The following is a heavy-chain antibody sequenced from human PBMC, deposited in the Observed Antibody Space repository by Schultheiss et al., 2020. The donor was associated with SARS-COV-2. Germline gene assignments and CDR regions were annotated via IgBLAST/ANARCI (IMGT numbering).Heavy chain of an antibody. V-gene: IGHV3-48*02. Sequence: GESLKISCAASGFTFSSYSMNWVRQAPGKGLEWVSYISSSSSTIYYADSVKGRFTISRDNAKNSLYLQMNSLRDEDTAVYYCSSDPYCSGGSCYPYYYMDVWGKGTTVTVS. D-gene: IGHD2-15*01. CDR2: ISSSSSTI. CDR3: SSDPYCSGGSCYPYYYMDV. CDR1: GFTFSSYS. J-gene: IGHJ6*03.